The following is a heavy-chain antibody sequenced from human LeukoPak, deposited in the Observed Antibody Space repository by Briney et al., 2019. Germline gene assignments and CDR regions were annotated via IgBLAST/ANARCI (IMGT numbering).Heavy chain of an antibody. D-gene: IGHD3-22*01. Sequence: GGSLRLSCAASGFTISSYAMSWVRQAPGKELEWVSAISGSGGSTYYADSVKGRFTISRDNSKNTLYLQMNSLRAEDTAVYYCAKDRDSSGYQGYMDVWGKGTTVTVSS. CDR1: GFTISSYA. V-gene: IGHV3-23*01. CDR2: ISGSGGST. CDR3: AKDRDSSGYQGYMDV. J-gene: IGHJ6*03.